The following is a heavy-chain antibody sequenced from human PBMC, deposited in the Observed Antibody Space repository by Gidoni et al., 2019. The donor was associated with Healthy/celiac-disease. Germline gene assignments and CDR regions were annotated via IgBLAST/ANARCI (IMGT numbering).Heavy chain of an antibody. V-gene: IGHV4-31*03. CDR2: IYYSGST. J-gene: IGHJ5*02. D-gene: IGHD6-6*01. CDR1: GGSISRGGYY. Sequence: QVQLQESGPGLVKPSQTLSLTCTVSGGSISRGGYYWSWIRQHPGKGLEWIGYIYYSGSTYYNPSLKSRVTISVDTSKNQFSLKLSSVTAADTAVYYCARVRSSSSRNWFDPWGQGTLVTVSS. CDR3: ARVRSSSSRNWFDP.